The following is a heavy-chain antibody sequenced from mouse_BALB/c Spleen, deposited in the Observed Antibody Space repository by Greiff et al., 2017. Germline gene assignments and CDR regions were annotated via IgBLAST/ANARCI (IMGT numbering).Heavy chain of an antibody. CDR1: GYTFTSYW. V-gene: IGHV1S127*01. J-gene: IGHJ3*01. CDR3: TRSEDSSGYAWFAY. Sequence: QVQLQQPGAELVKPGASVKMSCKASGYTFTSYWMHWVKQRPGQGLEWIGVIDPSDSYTSYNQKFKGKATLTVDTASSTAYMQLSSLTSEDSAVYYCTRSEDSSGYAWFAYWGQGTRVTVSA. D-gene: IGHD3-2*01. CDR2: IDPSDSYT.